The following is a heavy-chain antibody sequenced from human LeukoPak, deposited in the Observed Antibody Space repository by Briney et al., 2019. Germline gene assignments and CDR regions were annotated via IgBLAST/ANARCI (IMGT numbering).Heavy chain of an antibody. CDR2: IFYGEST. Sequence: SETLSLTCSVSAGSISNGDYYWGWIRQAPGKGLEWIGCIFYGESTHYNPSLKSRATISVDTPKNQFSLKLTSVTAADAAIYYWARQLPTAAADTRGYFYYWGQGTVVTVSS. V-gene: IGHV4-39*01. CDR1: AGSISNGDYY. D-gene: IGHD6-25*01. J-gene: IGHJ4*01. CDR3: ARQLPTAAADTRGYFYY.